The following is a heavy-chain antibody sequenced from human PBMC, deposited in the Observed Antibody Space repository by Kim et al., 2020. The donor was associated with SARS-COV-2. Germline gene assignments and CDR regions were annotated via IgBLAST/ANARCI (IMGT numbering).Heavy chain of an antibody. CDR1: GFTFGEYA. V-gene: IGHV3-9*01. CDR2: ISWNSGTR. D-gene: IGHD1-1*01. Sequence: GGSLRLSCAASGFTFGEYAMHWVRQAPGKGLEWVSGISWNSGTRGYADSVKGRFTISRDNANNSLYLQMNSLRGEDTALYYCAKANWNNYDYYYMDVWGKGTTVTVSS. CDR3: AKANWNNYDYYYMDV. J-gene: IGHJ6*03.